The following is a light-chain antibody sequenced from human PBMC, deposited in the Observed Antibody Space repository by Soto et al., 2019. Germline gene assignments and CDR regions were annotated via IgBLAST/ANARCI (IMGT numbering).Light chain of an antibody. Sequence: EIVMTQSTATLSVSPGERATLSCRASQSVSSNLAWYQQKPGQAPRLLIYGASTSATGIPARFSGSGSGSEFTLNISSLQSEDFAVYYCQQYNNWPPAFTFGPGTKVDIK. CDR1: QSVSSN. CDR2: GAS. V-gene: IGKV3-15*01. CDR3: QQYNNWPPAFT. J-gene: IGKJ3*01.